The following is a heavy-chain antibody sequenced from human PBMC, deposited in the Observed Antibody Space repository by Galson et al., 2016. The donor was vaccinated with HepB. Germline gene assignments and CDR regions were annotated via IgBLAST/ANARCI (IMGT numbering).Heavy chain of an antibody. Sequence: SLRLSCAVSGFTFSSYSMNWVRQTPGTGLEWVSYISSSSSTTYYADSVKGRFTISRDNAKNSLYLQMNSLRDEDTAVYYCARDPGYCTGTSCHKDYWGQGTPVTVSS. CDR1: GFTFSSYS. CDR2: ISSSSSTT. V-gene: IGHV3-48*02. J-gene: IGHJ4*02. CDR3: ARDPGYCTGTSCHKDY. D-gene: IGHD2-2*02.